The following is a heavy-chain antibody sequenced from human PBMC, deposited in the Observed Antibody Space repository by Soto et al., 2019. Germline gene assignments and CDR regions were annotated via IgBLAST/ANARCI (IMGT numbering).Heavy chain of an antibody. CDR2: MNPNSGNT. Sequence: QVQLVQSGAEVKKPGASVKVSCKASGYTFTSYDINWVRQATGQGLEWMGWMNPNSGNTGYAQKIQGRVTMTRNTSISTAYMELSSLRSEDTAVYYCARRADDFWSGSNWFDPWGQGTLVTVSS. D-gene: IGHD3-3*01. J-gene: IGHJ5*02. V-gene: IGHV1-8*01. CDR3: ARRADDFWSGSNWFDP. CDR1: GYTFTSYD.